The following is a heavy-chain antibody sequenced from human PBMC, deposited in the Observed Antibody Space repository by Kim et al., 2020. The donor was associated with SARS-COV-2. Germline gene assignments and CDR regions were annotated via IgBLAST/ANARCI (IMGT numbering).Heavy chain of an antibody. CDR2: ISGSGGST. CDR1: GFTFSSYA. CDR3: AKIQKVPPSHFYYYGMDV. V-gene: IGHV3-23*01. Sequence: GGSLRLSCAASGFTFSSYAMSWVRQAPGKGLEWVSAISGSGGSTYYADSVKGRFTISRDNSKNTLYLQMNSLRAEDTAVYYCAKIQKVPPSHFYYYGMDVWGQGTTVTVSS. J-gene: IGHJ6*02.